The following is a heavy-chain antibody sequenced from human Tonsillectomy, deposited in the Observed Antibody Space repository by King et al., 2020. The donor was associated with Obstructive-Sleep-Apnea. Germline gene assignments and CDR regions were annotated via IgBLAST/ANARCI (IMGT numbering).Heavy chain of an antibody. CDR3: VREGGSRGYRWFAP. D-gene: IGHD5-18*01. CDR1: GGSLSSGDYY. J-gene: IGHJ5*02. CDR2: INYSGRT. V-gene: IGHV4-39*07. Sequence: LPLQESSPRQVKSSETLSLTCTISGGSLSSGDYYWGWIRKPPGNGLEWVGSINYSGRTYYSPSFKSRVTISTDMSKNQFSLTLISVTAADTAMYYCVREGGSRGYRWFAPWGQGTLVTVSS.